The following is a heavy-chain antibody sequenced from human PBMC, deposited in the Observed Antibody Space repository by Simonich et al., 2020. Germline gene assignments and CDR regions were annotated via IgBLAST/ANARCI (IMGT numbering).Heavy chain of an antibody. Sequence: QVQLQESGPGLVKPSETQALTCDVSGYSISRGYYWGWIRQPPGNGLEWIGSIYHSVSTYYNPSLQSRVTISVDTSKNQFSLKLRSVTAADTAVYYCARVGYSNYYYYGMDVWGQGTTVTVSS. CDR3: ARVGYSNYYYYGMDV. CDR2: IYHSVST. D-gene: IGHD6-13*01. J-gene: IGHJ6*02. CDR1: GYSISRGYY. V-gene: IGHV4-38-2*01.